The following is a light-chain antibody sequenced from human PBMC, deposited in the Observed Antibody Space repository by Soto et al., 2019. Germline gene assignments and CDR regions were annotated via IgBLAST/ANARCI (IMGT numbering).Light chain of an antibody. J-gene: IGLJ1*01. V-gene: IGLV2-14*01. CDR3: GSYTGSIYV. CDR1: SSDVGDYKF. Sequence: QSALTQPASVSGSPGQSITISCTGTSSDVGDYKFVSWYQQHPGKAPKLMIYEVSNRPSGVSSRFSGSKSGNTASLTISGLQAEDEADYYCGSYTGSIYVFGPGTKVTVL. CDR2: EVS.